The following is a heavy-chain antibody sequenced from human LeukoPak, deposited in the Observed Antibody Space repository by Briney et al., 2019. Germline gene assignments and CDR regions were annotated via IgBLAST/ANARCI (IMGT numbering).Heavy chain of an antibody. J-gene: IGHJ4*02. V-gene: IGHV3-23*01. Sequence: GGSLRLSCAASGFTFSTYAISWVRQAPGKGLEWVSAISGSGAKTYYADSVMGRFTITRDNSKNTLYLQMNSLRAEDTAVYYCAKEYSSSGYFDYWGQGTLVTVSS. D-gene: IGHD6-13*01. CDR1: GFTFSTYA. CDR2: ISGSGAKT. CDR3: AKEYSSSGYFDY.